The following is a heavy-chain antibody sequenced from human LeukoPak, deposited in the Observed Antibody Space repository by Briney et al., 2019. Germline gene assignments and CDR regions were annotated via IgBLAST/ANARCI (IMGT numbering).Heavy chain of an antibody. CDR1: GGSISSYY. CDR2: IYYSGST. D-gene: IGHD6-6*01. J-gene: IGHJ4*02. CDR3: AGSYSSSSTVVFYFDY. V-gene: IGHV4-59*01. Sequence: SETLSLTCTVSGGSISSYYWSWIRQPPGKGLEWIGYIYYSGSTNYNPSLKSQVTISVATSKNQFSLKLSSVTAADTAVYYCAGSYSSSSTVVFYFDYWGQGTLVTVSS.